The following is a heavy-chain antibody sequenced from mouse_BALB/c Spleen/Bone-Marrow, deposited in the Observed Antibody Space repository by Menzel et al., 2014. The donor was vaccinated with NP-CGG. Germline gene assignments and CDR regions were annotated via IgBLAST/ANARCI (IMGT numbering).Heavy chain of an antibody. CDR1: GFTFSSFG. J-gene: IGHJ3*01. CDR2: ISSGSNTI. D-gene: IGHD2-4*01. V-gene: IGHV5-17*02. CDR3: ARRGTMITAGPFAY. Sequence: EVKVVESGGGLVQPGGSRKLSCAASGFTFSSFGMHWIRQAPEKGLEWVACISSGSNTIYYEDTVKGRFTISRDNPKNTLFLQMTSLRSEDTAMYYCARRGTMITAGPFAYWGQGTLVTVSA.